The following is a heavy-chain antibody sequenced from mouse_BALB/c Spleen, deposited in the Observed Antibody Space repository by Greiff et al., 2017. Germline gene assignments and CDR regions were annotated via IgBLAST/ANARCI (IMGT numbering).Heavy chain of an antibody. Sequence: DVHLVESGGGLVQPGGSLRLSCATSGFTFTDYYMSWVRQPPGKALEWLGFIRNKANGYTTEYSASVKGRFTISRDNSQSILYLQMNTLRAEDSATYYCARAIYDGYLDWYFDVWGAGTTVTVSS. V-gene: IGHV7-3*02. CDR3: ARAIYDGYLDWYFDV. D-gene: IGHD2-3*01. CDR1: GFTFTDYY. CDR2: IRNKANGYTT. J-gene: IGHJ1*01.